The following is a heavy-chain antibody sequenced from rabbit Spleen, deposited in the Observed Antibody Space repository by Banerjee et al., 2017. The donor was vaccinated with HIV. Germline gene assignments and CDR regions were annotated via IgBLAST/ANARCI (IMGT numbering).Heavy chain of an antibody. CDR1: GVSLNDKDV. V-gene: IGHV1S45*01. J-gene: IGHJ4*01. CDR2: INAVTGKA. Sequence: EQLVESGGGLVKPGGSLTLTCKASGVSLNDKDVMCGGRKAPGKGREWIPSINAVTGKAVDASWANSRSAISKTSSTTVTLQLNSLTAADSATYFCARDLAGVIGWNFGWWGPGTLVTVS. CDR3: ARDLAGVIGWNFGW. D-gene: IGHD4-1*01.